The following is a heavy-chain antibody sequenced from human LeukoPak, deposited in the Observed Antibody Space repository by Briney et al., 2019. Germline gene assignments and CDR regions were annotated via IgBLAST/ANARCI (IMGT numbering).Heavy chain of an antibody. D-gene: IGHD3-9*01. CDR3: ARVSGKFYDILTGYYSY. CDR2: ISYDGSNK. CDR1: GFTFSSYD. J-gene: IGHJ4*02. V-gene: IGHV3-30-3*01. Sequence: PGGSLRLSCAASGFTFSSYDMHWVRQAPGKGLEWVAVISYDGSNKYYADSVKGRFTISRDNSKNTLYLQMNSLRAEDTAVYYCARVSGKFYDILTGYYSYWGQGTLVTVSS.